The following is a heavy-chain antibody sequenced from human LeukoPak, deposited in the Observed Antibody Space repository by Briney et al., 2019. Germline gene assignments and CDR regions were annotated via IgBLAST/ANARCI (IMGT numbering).Heavy chain of an antibody. J-gene: IGHJ4*02. D-gene: IGHD6-19*01. CDR2: INRNGGAI. CDR3: TKEHSSGWPTIDY. V-gene: IGHV3-43*01. CDR1: GFTFDDYT. Sequence: GGSLRLSCAASGFTFDDYTMHWVRQAPGKGLEWVSVINRNGGAIKYADSVKGRFIISRDNSKNSLYLQMNSLRTEDTALYYCTKEHSSGWPTIDYWGQGTLVTVSS.